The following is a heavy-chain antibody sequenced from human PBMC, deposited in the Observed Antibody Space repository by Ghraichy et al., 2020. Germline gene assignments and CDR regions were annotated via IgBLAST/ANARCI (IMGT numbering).Heavy chain of an antibody. CDR3: AKPYYYGSGSYFYYYGMDV. D-gene: IGHD3-10*01. Sequence: GGSLRLSCAASGFTFSSYATSWVRQAPGKGLEWVSAISGSGGSTYYADSVKGRFTISRDNSKNTLYLQMNSLRAEDTAVYYCAKPYYYGSGSYFYYYGMDVWGQGTTVTVSS. J-gene: IGHJ6*02. CDR1: GFTFSSYA. CDR2: ISGSGGST. V-gene: IGHV3-23*01.